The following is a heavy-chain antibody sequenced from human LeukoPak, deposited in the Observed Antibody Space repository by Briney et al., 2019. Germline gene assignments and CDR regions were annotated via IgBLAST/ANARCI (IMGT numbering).Heavy chain of an antibody. Sequence: SDTLSLTGTGSGGSISSCCWSWIQQPPGKGLEWVGYIYYSGSTNYNPSLKSRVTISVDTSKNQFSLKLSSVTAADTAVYYCASRSPYDAFDIWGQGTMVTVSS. CDR3: ASRSPYDAFDI. CDR1: GGSISSCC. D-gene: IGHD1-14*01. V-gene: IGHV4-59*01. CDR2: IYYSGST. J-gene: IGHJ3*02.